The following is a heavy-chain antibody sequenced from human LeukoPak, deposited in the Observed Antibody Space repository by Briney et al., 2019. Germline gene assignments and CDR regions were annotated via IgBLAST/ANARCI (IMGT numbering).Heavy chain of an antibody. V-gene: IGHV3-30*02. Sequence: GGSLRLSCAASGFTFSSYGMHWVRQAPGKGLEWVAFIRYDGSNKYYADSVKGRFTISRDNSKNTLYLQMNSLRAEDTAVYYCARDSPIAYGDYGYYHYYMDVWGKGTTVTISS. CDR1: GFTFSSYG. J-gene: IGHJ6*03. D-gene: IGHD4-17*01. CDR3: ARDSPIAYGDYGYYHYYMDV. CDR2: IRYDGSNK.